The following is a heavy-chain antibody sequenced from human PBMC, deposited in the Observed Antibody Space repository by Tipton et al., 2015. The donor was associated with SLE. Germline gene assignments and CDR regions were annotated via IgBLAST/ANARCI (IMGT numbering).Heavy chain of an antibody. CDR1: GGSFSDYY. V-gene: IGHV4-34*01. D-gene: IGHD3-9*01. CDR2: INHSGST. Sequence: GSLRLSCAVYGGSFSDYYWSWIRPPPGKGLEWIGEINHSGSTNYNPSLKSRVTMSVDTSKNQFSLKLTSVTAADTAVYYCARGYSGYFYGYGAFTIWGQGTMVTVSS. CDR3: ARGYSGYFYGYGAFTI. J-gene: IGHJ3*02.